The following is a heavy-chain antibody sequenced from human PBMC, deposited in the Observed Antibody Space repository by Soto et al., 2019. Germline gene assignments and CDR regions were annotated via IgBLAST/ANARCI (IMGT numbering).Heavy chain of an antibody. Sequence: QVQLVESGGGVVQPGRSLRLSCAASGFTFSSYGMHWVRQAPGKGLEWVAVISYDGSNKYYADSVKGRFTISRDNSKNTLYQQMNSLRAEDTAVYYCAKPFDDYVWGSYHYWGQGTLVTVSS. CDR3: AKPFDDYVWGSYHY. J-gene: IGHJ4*02. V-gene: IGHV3-30*18. D-gene: IGHD3-16*02. CDR1: GFTFSSYG. CDR2: ISYDGSNK.